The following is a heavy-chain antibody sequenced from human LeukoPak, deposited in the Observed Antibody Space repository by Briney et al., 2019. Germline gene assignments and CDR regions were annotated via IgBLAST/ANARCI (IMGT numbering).Heavy chain of an antibody. CDR2: INHSGST. V-gene: IGHV4-34*01. Sequence: PSETLSLTCAVYGGSFSGYYWSWIRQPPGKGLEWIGEINHSGSTNYNPSLKSRVTISVDTSKNQFSLKLSSATAADTAVYYCARLRITIFGVVSPTNSRVVWFDPWGQGTLVTVSS. J-gene: IGHJ5*02. CDR3: ARLRITIFGVVSPTNSRVVWFDP. CDR1: GGSFSGYY. D-gene: IGHD3-3*01.